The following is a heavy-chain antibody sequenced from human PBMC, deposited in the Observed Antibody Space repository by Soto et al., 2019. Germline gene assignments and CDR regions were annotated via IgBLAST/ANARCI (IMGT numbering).Heavy chain of an antibody. CDR3: ARWSYLDY. V-gene: IGHV3-23*01. Sequence: GSRSPSCPPAGFSLSTYPLRCVRQASGKGMEWVSTISASAGKTFYAHSVKGGFSMSRGTTQKTLYLQVKRRGAGEGASYYCARWSYLDYWGRGKRCTVSS. D-gene: IGHD3-3*01. CDR1: GFSLSTYP. J-gene: IGHJ4*02. CDR2: ISASAGKT.